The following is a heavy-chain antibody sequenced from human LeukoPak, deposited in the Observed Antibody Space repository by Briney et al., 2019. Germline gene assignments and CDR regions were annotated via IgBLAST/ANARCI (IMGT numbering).Heavy chain of an antibody. J-gene: IGHJ4*02. CDR2: IYYSRST. Sequence: SETLSLTCTVSGGSVNSGGYSWSWIRQHPGKGLEWIGHIYYSRSTYYNPSLKSRLSISMDTSKNQFSLNLTSVTGADTAVYYCARSGHSGYDFGYWGQGTLVTVSS. D-gene: IGHD5-12*01. V-gene: IGHV4-31*03. CDR3: ARSGHSGYDFGY. CDR1: GGSVNSGGYS.